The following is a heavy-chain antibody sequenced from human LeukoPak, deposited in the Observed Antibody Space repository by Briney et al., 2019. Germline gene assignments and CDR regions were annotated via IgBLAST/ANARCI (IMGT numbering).Heavy chain of an antibody. CDR1: GYSISSGYY. CDR3: ARAPTVTNAFDI. J-gene: IGHJ3*02. V-gene: IGHV4-38-2*02. CDR2: IYHSGST. D-gene: IGHD4-17*01. Sequence: SETLSLTCTVSGYSISSGYYWGWIRQPPGKRLEWIGSIYHSGSTYYNPSLKSRVTISVDTSKNHFSLKLSSVTAADTAVYYWARAPTVTNAFDIWGQGTMVTVSS.